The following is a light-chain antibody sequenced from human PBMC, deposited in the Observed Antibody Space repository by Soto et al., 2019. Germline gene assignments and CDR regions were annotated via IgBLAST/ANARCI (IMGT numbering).Light chain of an antibody. CDR3: MQGSLWRFT. Sequence: DVVMTQSPLSLPVTLGQPASISCRSTQSFIHSNGNTYLTWFQQRPGQSPRRLIYQVFNRDSGVPDRFSGSGAGTDFTLKISRVESEDVVVYYCMQGSLWRFTFGQGTRLEIK. V-gene: IGKV2-30*02. CDR1: QSFIHSNGNTY. CDR2: QVF. J-gene: IGKJ2*01.